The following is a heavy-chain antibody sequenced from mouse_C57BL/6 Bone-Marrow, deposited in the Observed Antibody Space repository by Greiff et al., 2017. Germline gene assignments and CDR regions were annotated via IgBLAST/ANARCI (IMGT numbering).Heavy chain of an antibody. J-gene: IGHJ3*01. V-gene: IGHV1-52*01. D-gene: IGHD1-2*01. CDR2: IDPSDSET. Sequence: VQLQQPGAELVRPGSSVKLSCKASGYTFTSYWMHWVKQRPIQGLEWIGNIDPSDSETHYNQKFKDKATLTVDKSSSTAYMQLSSLTSEDSAVYYCARAGLYGGFAYWGQGTLVTVSA. CDR1: GYTFTSYW. CDR3: ARAGLYGGFAY.